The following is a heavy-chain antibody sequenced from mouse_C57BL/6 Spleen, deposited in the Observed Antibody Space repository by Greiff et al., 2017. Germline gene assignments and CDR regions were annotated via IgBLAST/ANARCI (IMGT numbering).Heavy chain of an antibody. D-gene: IGHD3-2*02. CDR3: ARLETAQARGYYFDY. Sequence: EVQLQQSGPGLVKPSQSLSLTCSVTGYSITSGYYWNWIRQFPGNKLEWMGYISYDGSNNYNPSLKNRISITRDTSKNQFFLKLNSVTTEDTATYYCARLETAQARGYYFDYWGQGTTLTVSS. CDR1: GYSITSGYY. CDR2: ISYDGSN. V-gene: IGHV3-6*01. J-gene: IGHJ2*01.